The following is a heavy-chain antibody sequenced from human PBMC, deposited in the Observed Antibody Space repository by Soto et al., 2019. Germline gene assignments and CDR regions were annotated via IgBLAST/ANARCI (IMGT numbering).Heavy chain of an antibody. J-gene: IGHJ5*02. CDR3: AKVLYTCGSNVFDP. CDR2: TSGSGATT. D-gene: IGHD3-16*01. V-gene: IGHV3-23*01. CDR1: GFSLTNYD. Sequence: EVQLLESGGGLVQPGGSLRLSCAASGFSLTNYDMSWVRQAPGKGLEWVSGTSGSGATTYYADSVRGRFTISRDNSKNTLYLQMDSRSAEDTAVYYCAKVLYTCGSNVFDPWGQGTLVTVSS.